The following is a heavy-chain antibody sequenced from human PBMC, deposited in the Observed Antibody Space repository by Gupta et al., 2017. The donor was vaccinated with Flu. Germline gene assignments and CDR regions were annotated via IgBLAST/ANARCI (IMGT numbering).Heavy chain of an antibody. CDR2: IWYDGSNK. Sequence: QVQLVESGGGVVQPGRSLRLSCAASGFTFSSYGMHWVRQAPGKGLEWVAVIWYDGSNKYYADSVKGRFTISRDNSKNTLYLQMNSLRAEDTAVYYCARDSSSWLGAYYYYGMDVWGQGTTVTVSS. CDR3: ARDSSSWLGAYYYYGMDV. CDR1: GFTFSSYG. V-gene: IGHV3-33*01. D-gene: IGHD6-13*01. J-gene: IGHJ6*02.